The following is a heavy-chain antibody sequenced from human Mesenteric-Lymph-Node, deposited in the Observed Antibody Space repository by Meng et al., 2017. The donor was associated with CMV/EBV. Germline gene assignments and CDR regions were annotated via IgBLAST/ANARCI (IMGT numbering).Heavy chain of an antibody. J-gene: IGHJ4*02. CDR1: GGTFSSYG. CDR2: IIPILGIA. Sequence: SVKVSCKASGGTFSSYGTSCVRQAPGQGLEWMGGIIPILGIANYAQKFQGRVTITADKSTSTAYMELRSLRSDDTAVYYCASSRGYSYDYWGQGTLVTVSS. CDR3: ASSRGYSYDY. V-gene: IGHV1-69*10. D-gene: IGHD5-18*01.